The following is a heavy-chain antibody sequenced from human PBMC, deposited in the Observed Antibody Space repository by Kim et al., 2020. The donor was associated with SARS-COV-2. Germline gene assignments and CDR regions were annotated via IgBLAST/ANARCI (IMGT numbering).Heavy chain of an antibody. Sequence: GGSLRLSCVASGFTFSSYAMSWVRQAPGKGLEWVSAISGSGGSIYYADSVKGRFTISRDNSKNTLYLQMNSLRAEDTAVYYYAKGGSAPFDPWGQGTLVTVSS. CDR1: GFTFSSYA. J-gene: IGHJ5*02. CDR3: AKGGSAPFDP. V-gene: IGHV3-23*01. D-gene: IGHD3-10*01. CDR2: ISGSGGSI.